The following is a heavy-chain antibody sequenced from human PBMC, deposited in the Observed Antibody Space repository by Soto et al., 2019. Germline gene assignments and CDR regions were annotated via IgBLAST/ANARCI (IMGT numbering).Heavy chain of an antibody. J-gene: IGHJ6*02. CDR1: GYTFTGYY. Sequence: ASVKVSCKASGYTFTGYYMHWVRQAPGQGLEWMGWINPNSGGTNYAQKFQGWVTMTRDTSISTAYMELSRLRSDDTAVYYCARDHQPTYYDFWSGYLGNNSSYYYGITLWGHGTTATVSS. D-gene: IGHD3-3*01. V-gene: IGHV1-2*04. CDR2: INPNSGGT. CDR3: ARDHQPTYYDFWSGYLGNNSSYYYGITL.